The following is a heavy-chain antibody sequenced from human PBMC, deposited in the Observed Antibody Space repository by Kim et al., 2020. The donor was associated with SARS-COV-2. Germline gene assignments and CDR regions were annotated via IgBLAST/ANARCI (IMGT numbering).Heavy chain of an antibody. D-gene: IGHD2-15*01. J-gene: IGHJ4*02. CDR3: ARGGGPAFDY. Sequence: STHYYPSLMSRVPISVDTSKNQFSLKLSSVTAADTAVYYCARGGGPAFDYWGQGTLVTVSS. V-gene: IGHV4-34*01. CDR2: ST.